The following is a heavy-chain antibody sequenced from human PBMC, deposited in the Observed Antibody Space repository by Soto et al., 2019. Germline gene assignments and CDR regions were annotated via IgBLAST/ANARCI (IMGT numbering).Heavy chain of an antibody. CDR2: ISSSSSST. J-gene: IGHJ4*02. V-gene: IGHV3-48*02. Sequence: EVQLVESGGGLVQPGGSLRLSCAASGFTFSRYSMNWVRQAPGKGLEWNSYISSSSSSTYYADCVRGRFTISRANAKNSLYVQMNSLTDEETAVYYCAREGSVSYGDSWGQGTLVTVSS. D-gene: IGHD1-26*01. CDR1: GFTFSRYS. CDR3: AREGSVSYGDS.